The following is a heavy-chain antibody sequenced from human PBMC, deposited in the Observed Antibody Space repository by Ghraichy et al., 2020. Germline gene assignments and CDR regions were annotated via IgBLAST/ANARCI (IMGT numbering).Heavy chain of an antibody. V-gene: IGHV3-30*18. CDR1: GFTFSSYG. Sequence: GGSLRLSCAASGFTFSSYGMHWVRQAPGKGLEWVAVISYDGSNKYYADSVKGRFTISRDNSKNTLYLQMNSLRAEDTAVYYCANGGRYSSRFFDYWGQGTLVTVSS. J-gene: IGHJ4*02. CDR2: ISYDGSNK. D-gene: IGHD6-13*01. CDR3: ANGGRYSSRFFDY.